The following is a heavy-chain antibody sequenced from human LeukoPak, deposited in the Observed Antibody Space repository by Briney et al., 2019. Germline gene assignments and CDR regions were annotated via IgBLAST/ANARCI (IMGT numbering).Heavy chain of an antibody. J-gene: IGHJ4*02. D-gene: IGHD3-10*01. V-gene: IGHV3-21*01. CDR2: ITSSSSSK. CDR1: GLTFSSYR. CDR3: GFGDFNDF. Sequence: GVSLRLSCAASGLTFSSYRMDGVRQAPGKGLEGVSSITSSSSSKSYADSVEDRFTISRDNAKNSLYLQMNSLSPEDTAVYWCGFGDFNDFWGQGNLVTVSS.